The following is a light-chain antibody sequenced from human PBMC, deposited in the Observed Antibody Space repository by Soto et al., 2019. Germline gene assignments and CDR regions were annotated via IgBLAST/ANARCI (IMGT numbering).Light chain of an antibody. CDR1: QSVSSK. V-gene: IGKV3-20*01. J-gene: IGKJ1*01. Sequence: EIVMTQSPATLSVSPGERATLSCRASQSVSSKLAWYQQKPGQAPRLLIYDASSRATGIPDRFSGSGSGTDFTLTISRLEPEDFAVYCCQQFDGSLWTFGQGTKVDIK. CDR3: QQFDGSLWT. CDR2: DAS.